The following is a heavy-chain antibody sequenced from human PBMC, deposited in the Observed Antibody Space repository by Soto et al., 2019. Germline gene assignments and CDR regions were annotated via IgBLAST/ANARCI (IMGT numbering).Heavy chain of an antibody. J-gene: IGHJ3*02. CDR1: GGSISSSSYY. CDR2: IYYSGST. D-gene: IGHD2-15*01. Sequence: QLQLQESGPGLVKPSETLSLTCTVSGGSISSSSYYWGWIRQPPGKGLEWIGSIYYSGSTYYNPSLKSRVTISVDTSKNQFSLKLSSVTAADTAVYYCARRAVYCSGGSCYVWSFDIWGQGTMVTVSS. V-gene: IGHV4-39*01. CDR3: ARRAVYCSGGSCYVWSFDI.